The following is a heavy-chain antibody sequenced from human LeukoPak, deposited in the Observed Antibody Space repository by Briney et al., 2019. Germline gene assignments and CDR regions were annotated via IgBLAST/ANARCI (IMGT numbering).Heavy chain of an antibody. CDR1: GYTFTSYY. V-gene: IGHV1-46*01. CDR3: ARIAAAADGGFDP. J-gene: IGHJ5*02. D-gene: IGHD6-13*01. Sequence: ASVKVSCKASGYTFTSYYMHWVRQAPGQALEWMGIINPSGGSTSYAQKFQGRVTMTRDTSTSTVYMELSSLRSEDTAVYYCARIAAAADGGFDPWGQGTLVTVSS. CDR2: INPSGGST.